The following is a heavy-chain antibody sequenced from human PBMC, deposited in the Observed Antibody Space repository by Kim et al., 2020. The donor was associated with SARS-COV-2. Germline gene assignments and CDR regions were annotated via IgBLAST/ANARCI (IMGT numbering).Heavy chain of an antibody. CDR1: GFTFSSYS. CDR2: ISSSSSYI. J-gene: IGHJ4*02. D-gene: IGHD6-19*01. Sequence: GGSLRLSCAASGFTFSSYSMNWVHQAPGKGLEWVSSISSSSSYIYYADSVKGRFTISRDNAKNSLYLQMNSLRAEDTAVYYCARDEISGWDTPFDYWGQGTLVTVSS. V-gene: IGHV3-21*01. CDR3: ARDEISGWDTPFDY.